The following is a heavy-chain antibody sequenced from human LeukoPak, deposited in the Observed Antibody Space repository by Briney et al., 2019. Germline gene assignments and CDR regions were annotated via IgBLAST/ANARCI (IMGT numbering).Heavy chain of an antibody. D-gene: IGHD2-21*02. CDR1: GFTSTDHY. Sequence: PGGSLRLSCVASGFTSTDHYLDWVRQAPGKGLEWVGRIRKKSNSYTTEYAASVKGRFSVSRDESNNSVYLQMNSLETEDTAVYFCARGQSCGNDCYVDYDIWGQGTMVTVSS. V-gene: IGHV3-72*01. CDR3: ARGQSCGNDCYVDYDI. CDR2: IRKKSNSYTT. J-gene: IGHJ3*02.